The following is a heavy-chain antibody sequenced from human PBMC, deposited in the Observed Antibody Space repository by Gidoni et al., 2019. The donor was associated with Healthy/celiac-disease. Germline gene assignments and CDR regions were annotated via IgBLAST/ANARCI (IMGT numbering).Heavy chain of an antibody. CDR2: ISYDRSNK. D-gene: IGHD1-26*01. CDR3: ASVDGVGSTPEGVDY. J-gene: IGHJ4*02. V-gene: IGHV3-30-3*01. CDR1: GSTFSSYA. Sequence: QVQLVEPGGGVVQPGRSLRLSCAASGSTFSSYAMHWVRQAPGKGLEWVAVISYDRSNKYYADSVKGRFTISRDNSKNTLYLQMNSLRAEDTAVYYCASVDGVGSTPEGVDYWGQGTLVTVSS.